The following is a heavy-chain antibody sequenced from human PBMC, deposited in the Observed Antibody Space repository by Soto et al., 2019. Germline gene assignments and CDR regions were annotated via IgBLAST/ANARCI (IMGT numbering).Heavy chain of an antibody. V-gene: IGHV4-31*03. CDR2: IYYSGST. CDR3: ASSSGTYDFWSGLIPDY. CDR1: GGSISSGGYY. J-gene: IGHJ4*02. D-gene: IGHD3-3*01. Sequence: SETLSLTCTVSGGSISSGGYYWSWIRQHPGKGLEWIGYIYYSGSTYYNPSLKSRVTISADTSKNQFSLKLSSVTAADTAVYYCASSSGTYDFWSGLIPDYWGQGTLVTVSS.